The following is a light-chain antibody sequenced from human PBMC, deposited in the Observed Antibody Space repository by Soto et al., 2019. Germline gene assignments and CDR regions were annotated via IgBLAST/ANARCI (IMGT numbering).Light chain of an antibody. Sequence: ERVMTQSPATRSWSPGGGGRRAWRASQSISSNLAWYQQKPGQAPRLLMFRTSSRATRFPASFSGRRSRTEFTLTIRSLQSEDFAVYYCQQYNNWPRTFGQGTKVDIK. V-gene: IGKV3-15*01. CDR2: RTS. CDR1: QSISSN. J-gene: IGKJ1*01. CDR3: QQYNNWPRT.